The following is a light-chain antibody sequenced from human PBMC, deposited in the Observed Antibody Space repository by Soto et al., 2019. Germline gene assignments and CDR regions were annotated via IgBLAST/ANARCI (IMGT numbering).Light chain of an antibody. CDR2: ENY. J-gene: IGLJ3*02. CDR1: SSNIGNNY. CDR3: GTWDSSLSAWV. Sequence: QSVLTQPPSVSAAPGQEVTISCFGSSSNIGNNYVSWYQQLPGTAPKLLIYENYKRPSGIPDRFSGSKSVTSATLGITGLQTGDEADYYFGTWDSSLSAWVFGGGTKVTVL. V-gene: IGLV1-51*02.